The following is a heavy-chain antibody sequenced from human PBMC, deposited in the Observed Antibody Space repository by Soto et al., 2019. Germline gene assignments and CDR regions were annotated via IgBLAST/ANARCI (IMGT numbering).Heavy chain of an antibody. Sequence: GGSLRLSCAASGFTFDDFAMCWVRQVPGKGLEWISLVNWGGDTTFYAESVKGRFIISRDNSKNSVYLQMNSLRSEDSAVYYCAKGATVTTHYQYYGMDVWGQRTTVTVSS. CDR2: VNWGGDTT. CDR3: AKGATVTTHYQYYGMDV. J-gene: IGHJ6*01. V-gene: IGHV3-43D*04. D-gene: IGHD4-17*01. CDR1: GFTFDDFA.